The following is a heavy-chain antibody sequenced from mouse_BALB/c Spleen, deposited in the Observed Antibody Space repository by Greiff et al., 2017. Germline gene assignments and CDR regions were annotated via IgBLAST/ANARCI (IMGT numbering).Heavy chain of an antibody. Sequence: EVKLVESGGGLVQPGGSRKLSCAASGFTFSSFGMHWVRQAPEKGLEWVAYISSGSSTIYYADTVKGRFTISRDNPKNTLFLQMTSLRSEDTAMYYCARIGTGAYWGKGTLVTVSA. CDR1: GFTFSSFG. D-gene: IGHD3-3*01. CDR3: ARIGTGAY. V-gene: IGHV5-17*02. CDR2: ISSGSSTI. J-gene: IGHJ3*01.